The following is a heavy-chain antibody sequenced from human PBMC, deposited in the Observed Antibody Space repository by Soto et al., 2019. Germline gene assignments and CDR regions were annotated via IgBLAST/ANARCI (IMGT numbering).Heavy chain of an antibody. CDR1: GGTFSSYA. D-gene: IGHD3-22*01. V-gene: IGHV1-69*06. J-gene: IGHJ4*02. CDR2: IIPIFGTA. CDR3: ARVRDSYYYDSSGYYYDYYFDY. Sequence: SVKVSCKASGGTFSSYAISWVRQAPGQGLEWMGGIIPIFGTANYAQKFQGRVTITADKSTSTAYMELSSLRSEDTVVYYCARVRDSYYYDSSGYYYDYYFDYWGQGTLVTVSS.